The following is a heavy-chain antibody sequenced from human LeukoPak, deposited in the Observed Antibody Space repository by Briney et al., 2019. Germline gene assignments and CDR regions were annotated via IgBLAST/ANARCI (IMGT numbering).Heavy chain of an antibody. CDR3: ARDGFYYYYMDV. V-gene: IGHV3-7*01. Sequence: PGGSLRLSCAASGFTFSSYWMSWVRQAPGKGRECVANIKQDGSEKSYVDSVKGRFTISRDNAKNSLYLQMNSLRAEDTAVYYCARDGFYYYYMDVWGKGTTVTVSS. CDR2: IKQDGSEK. CDR1: GFTFSSYW. J-gene: IGHJ6*03.